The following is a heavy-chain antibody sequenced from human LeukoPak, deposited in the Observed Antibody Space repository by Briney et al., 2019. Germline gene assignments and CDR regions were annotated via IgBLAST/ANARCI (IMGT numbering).Heavy chain of an antibody. Sequence: PGGSLRLSCAASGFTLSSYSMNWVRQAPGKGLEWVSSISSSSSYIYYADSVKGRFTISRDNAKNSLYLQMNSLRAEDTAVYYCASARDDFWTGDYYYYYYMDVWGKGTTVTVSS. V-gene: IGHV3-21*01. CDR3: ASARDDFWTGDYYYYYYMDV. CDR1: GFTLSSYS. D-gene: IGHD3-3*01. CDR2: ISSSSSYI. J-gene: IGHJ6*03.